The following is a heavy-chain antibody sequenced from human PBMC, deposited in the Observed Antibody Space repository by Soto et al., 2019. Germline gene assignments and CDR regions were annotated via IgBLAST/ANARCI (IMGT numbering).Heavy chain of an antibody. V-gene: IGHV3-23*01. CDR2: ISGSGGST. J-gene: IGHJ3*02. CDR3: AKDRDGRRWLQLAAFDI. D-gene: IGHD5-12*01. CDR1: GFTFSSYA. Sequence: GGSLRLSCAASGFTFSSYAMSWVRQAPGKGLEWVSAISGSGGSTYYADSVKGRFTISRDNSKNTLYLQMNSLRAEDMAVYYCAKDRDGRRWLQLAAFDIWGQGTMVTVSS.